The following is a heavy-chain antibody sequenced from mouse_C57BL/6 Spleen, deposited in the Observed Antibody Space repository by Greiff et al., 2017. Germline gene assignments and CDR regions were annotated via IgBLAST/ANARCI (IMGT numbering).Heavy chain of an antibody. CDR1: GFSFNTYA. CDR3: VRQNLNYVFDY. Sequence: EVKLMESGGGLVQPKGSLKLSCAASGFSFNTYAMNWVRQAPGKGLEWVARIRSKSNNYATYYADSVKDRFTISRDDSESMLYLQMNNLKTEDTAMYYCVRQNLNYVFDYWGQGTTLAVSS. CDR2: IRSKSNNYAT. J-gene: IGHJ2*01. D-gene: IGHD2-1*01. V-gene: IGHV10-1*01.